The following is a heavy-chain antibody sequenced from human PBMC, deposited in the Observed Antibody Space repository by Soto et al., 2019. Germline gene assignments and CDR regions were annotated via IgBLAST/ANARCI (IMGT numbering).Heavy chain of an antibody. D-gene: IGHD3-3*01. Sequence: GASVKVSCKASGYTFTSYGISWVRQAPGQGLEWMGWISAYNGNTNYAQKLQGRVTMTTDTSRSTAYMELRSLRSDDTAVYYCARTARYFGVVIMSYFDYWGQGTLVTVSS. J-gene: IGHJ4*02. CDR1: GYTFTSYG. CDR2: ISAYNGNT. CDR3: ARTARYFGVVIMSYFDY. V-gene: IGHV1-18*01.